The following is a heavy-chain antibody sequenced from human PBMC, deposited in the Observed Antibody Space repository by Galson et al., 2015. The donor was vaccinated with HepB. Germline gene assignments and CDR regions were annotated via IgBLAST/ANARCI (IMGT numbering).Heavy chain of an antibody. CDR2: ISAYNGNT. CDR3: ASSKLPTYCGGDCRYSAPETDAFDI. CDR1: GYTFTSYG. V-gene: IGHV1-18*01. J-gene: IGHJ3*02. D-gene: IGHD2-21*01. Sequence: SVKVSCKASGYTFTSYGISWVRQAPGQGLEWMGWISAYNGNTNYAQKLQGRVTMTTDTSTSTAYMELRSLRSDDTAVYYCASSKLPTYCGGDCRYSAPETDAFDIWGQGTMVTVSS.